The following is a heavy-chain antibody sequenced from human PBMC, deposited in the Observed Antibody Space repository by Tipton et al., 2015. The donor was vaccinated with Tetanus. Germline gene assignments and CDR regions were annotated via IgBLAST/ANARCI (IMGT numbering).Heavy chain of an antibody. CDR3: ARGTSRIVYYFDY. D-gene: IGHD2-21*01. CDR1: GFTFSSYG. Sequence: SGFTFSSYGMHRVRQAPGKGLEWVAVIWYDGSNKYYADSVKGRFTISRDNSKNTLYLQMNSLRAEDTAVYYCARGTSRIVYYFDYWGQGTLVTVSS. V-gene: IGHV3-33*01. CDR2: IWYDGSNK. J-gene: IGHJ4*02.